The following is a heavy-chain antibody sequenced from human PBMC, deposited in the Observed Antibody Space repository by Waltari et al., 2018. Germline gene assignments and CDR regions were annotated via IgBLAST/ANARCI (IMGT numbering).Heavy chain of an antibody. D-gene: IGHD6-6*01. J-gene: IGHJ4*02. Sequence: QLQLQESGPGLVKPSETLSLTCTVSGGSISSSSYYWGWIRQPPWKGLGWFGSSHYSGSTYNNPSVKSRGTITVDRAKNQFSMKLSSVTAADTAVYYCARRGYSSSSPFDYWGQGTLVTVSS. CDR2: SHYSGST. CDR1: GGSISSSSYY. CDR3: ARRGYSSSSPFDY. V-gene: IGHV4-39*01.